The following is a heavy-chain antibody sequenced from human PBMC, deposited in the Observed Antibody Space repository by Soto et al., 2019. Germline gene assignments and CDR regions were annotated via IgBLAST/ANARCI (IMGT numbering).Heavy chain of an antibody. CDR1: GYTFSRYA. D-gene: IGHD6-13*01. Sequence: ASVKVSCKASGYTFSRYAIHWVRQAPGQRLEWMGWINAGNGNTKYSQKFEGRVTLTTGTSANTVYMELSSLRFEDTALYYCARDQQFRNWFDSWGQGTLVTVSS. CDR3: ARDQQFRNWFDS. V-gene: IGHV1-3*01. J-gene: IGHJ5*01. CDR2: INAGNGNT.